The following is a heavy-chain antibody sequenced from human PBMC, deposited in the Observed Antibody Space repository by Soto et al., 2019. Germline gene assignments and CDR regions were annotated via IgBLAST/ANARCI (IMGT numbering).Heavy chain of an antibody. CDR1: GFTFSTYN. V-gene: IGHV3-21*01. CDR3: ASGWLRDPWMY. Sequence: EVQLVESGGGLVKPGGSLRLSCAASGFTFSTYNMNWVRQAPGKGLEWVASISSTSVYMYYANSLKGRFTISRANAMSSLYLQVNSLRAEDTAVYFCASGWLRDPWMYWGQGTLVTVSS. J-gene: IGHJ4*02. CDR2: ISSTSVYM. D-gene: IGHD5-12*01.